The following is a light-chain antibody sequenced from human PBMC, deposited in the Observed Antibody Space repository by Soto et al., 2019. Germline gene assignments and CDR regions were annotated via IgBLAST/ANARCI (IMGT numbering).Light chain of an antibody. CDR1: QSISSY. CDR2: AAS. CDR3: QQSYSTPIT. J-gene: IGKJ5*01. Sequence: DIQLTQSPSSLSASAGDRVTITCGASQSISSYLNWYQQKPGKAPKXMIYAASSLQSGVPSRFSGGGSGTDFTLTISSLQPEDFATYYCQQSYSTPITFGQGTRLEIK. V-gene: IGKV1-39*01.